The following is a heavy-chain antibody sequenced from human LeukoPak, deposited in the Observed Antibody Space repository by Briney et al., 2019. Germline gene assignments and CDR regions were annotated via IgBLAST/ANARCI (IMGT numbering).Heavy chain of an antibody. J-gene: IGHJ4*02. V-gene: IGHV3-11*01. CDR1: GFTLSHYY. Sequence: PGGALRLSCAASGFTLSHYYMTWIRQAPGKGLEWLSCISISGDTINYADSVKGRFTVSRDNAENSLYLQMNSLRDEDTAMYYCARQGSEIDYWGQGTLVTVSS. CDR2: ISISGDTI. CDR3: ARQGSEIDY.